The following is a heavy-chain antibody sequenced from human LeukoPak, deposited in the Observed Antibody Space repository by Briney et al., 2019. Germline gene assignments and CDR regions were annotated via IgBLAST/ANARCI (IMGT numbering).Heavy chain of an antibody. J-gene: IGHJ4*02. CDR2: ISGSGGST. CDR3: AKDLGAYGDYGIFDY. Sequence: GGSLRLSCAASGFTFSSYAMSWVRQAPGKGLEWVSAISGSGGSTYYADSVKGRFTISRDNSKNTLYLQMNSLRAEDTAVYYCAKDLGAYGDYGIFDYWGQGTLVTVSS. V-gene: IGHV3-23*01. D-gene: IGHD4-17*01. CDR1: GFTFSSYA.